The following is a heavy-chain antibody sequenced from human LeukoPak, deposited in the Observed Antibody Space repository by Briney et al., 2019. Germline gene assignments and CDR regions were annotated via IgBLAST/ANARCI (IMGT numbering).Heavy chain of an antibody. D-gene: IGHD1-26*01. CDR3: GRDLGGRGGA. Sequence: SGGSLRLSCAASGFRFSTYWMHWVRQGPGTGLVLVSRTNTDGSITDYADSVKGRFTISRDNAKDTLYLQMNSLRPEDTAVYYCGRDLGGRGGAWRQGTLVTVSS. V-gene: IGHV3-74*01. CDR2: TNTDGSIT. CDR1: GFRFSTYW. J-gene: IGHJ5*02.